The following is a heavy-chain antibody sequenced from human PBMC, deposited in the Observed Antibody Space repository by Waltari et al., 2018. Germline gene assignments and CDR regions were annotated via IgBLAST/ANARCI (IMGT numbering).Heavy chain of an antibody. V-gene: IGHV3-72*01. D-gene: IGHD3-22*01. CDR3: TRVDSSGYYDY. CDR1: GFIFRAHD. Sequence: EVQLVESGGVLVQPGGSLRLSCVGSGFIFRAHDMDWVRQAPGKGLEWVGRHRSKSNRFTTEYAASVRGRFIIPRDDSKKSVFLQMNSLKSEDTAVYFCTRVDSSGYYDYWGQGTLVPVSS. CDR2: HRSKSNRFTT. J-gene: IGHJ4*02.